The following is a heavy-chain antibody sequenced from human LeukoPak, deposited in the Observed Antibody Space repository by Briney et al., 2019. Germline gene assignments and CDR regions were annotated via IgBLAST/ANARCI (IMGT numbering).Heavy chain of an antibody. CDR3: ARDLLLASGKSNYYYGMDV. CDR1: GYTFTSYA. CDR2: INAGNGNT. D-gene: IGHD2/OR15-2a*01. Sequence: ASVKVSCKASGYTFTSYAMHWVRQAPGQRLGCMGWINAGNGNTKYSQKFQGRVTITRDTSASTAYMELSSLRSEDTAVYYCARDLLLASGKSNYYYGMDVWGKGTTVTVSS. V-gene: IGHV1-3*01. J-gene: IGHJ6*04.